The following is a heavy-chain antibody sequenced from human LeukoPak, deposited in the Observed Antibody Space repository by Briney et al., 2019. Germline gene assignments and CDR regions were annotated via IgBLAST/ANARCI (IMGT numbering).Heavy chain of an antibody. D-gene: IGHD6-13*01. J-gene: IGHJ5*02. CDR3: AKDLIAAAGPGWFDP. Sequence: PGGSLRLSCAASGFTFSSYAMSWVRQPPGKGLEWVSAISGSGGSTYYADSVKGRFTLSRDNSKNTLYLQMNSLRAEDTAVYYCAKDLIAAAGPGWFDPWGQGTLVTVSS. CDR2: ISGSGGST. V-gene: IGHV3-23*01. CDR1: GFTFSSYA.